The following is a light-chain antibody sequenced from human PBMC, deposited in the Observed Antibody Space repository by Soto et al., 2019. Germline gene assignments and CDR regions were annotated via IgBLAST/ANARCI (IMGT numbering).Light chain of an antibody. CDR1: QSVLYSSNNKNY. CDR3: QQYYSTPPT. V-gene: IGKV4-1*01. J-gene: IGKJ1*01. CDR2: WAS. Sequence: DIMMTQSPDSLAVSLGERATINCKSSQSVLYSSNNKNYLAWYQQKPGQPPKLLINWASTRDSGVPDRFSGSGSGTDFTLTISSLQAEDVAVYYCQQYYSTPPTFGHGTKVEIK.